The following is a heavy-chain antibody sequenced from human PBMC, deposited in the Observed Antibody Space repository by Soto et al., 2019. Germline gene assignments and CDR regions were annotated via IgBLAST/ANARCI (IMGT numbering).Heavy chain of an antibody. CDR2: ISAHNGNT. V-gene: IGHV1-18*04. CDR3: ARSYCSTSTCYSYWLDP. D-gene: IGHD2-2*02. J-gene: IGHJ5*02. Sequence: QMQLVQSGAEVKKPGASVRVSCKASGFRFTYYGITWVRQAPGQGLEWMGWISAHNGNTNYAQKLKGRVTMTTDTSTSTAYMELRSLRSDDTAVYYCARSYCSTSTCYSYWLDPWGQGTLVTVSS. CDR1: GFRFTYYG.